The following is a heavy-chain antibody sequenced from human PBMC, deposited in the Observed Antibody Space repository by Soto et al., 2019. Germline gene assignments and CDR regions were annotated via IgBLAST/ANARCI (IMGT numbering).Heavy chain of an antibody. CDR1: GVAFSDAW. CDR3: TTDSHLTMIVVGFDY. Sequence: GGSMRLSCAAAGVAFSDAWESWVRQDQGKGLEWVGRIKSKTDGGTTDFAAPVGGRFAISRDDSKNMVYMQMNSLKTEDTAVYYCTTDSHLTMIVVGFDYRGHGTLVTVSS. CDR2: IKSKTDGGTT. J-gene: IGHJ4*01. V-gene: IGHV3-15*05. D-gene: IGHD3-22*01.